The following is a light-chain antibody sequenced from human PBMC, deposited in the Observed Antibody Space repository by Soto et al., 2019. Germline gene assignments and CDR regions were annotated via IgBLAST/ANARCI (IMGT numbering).Light chain of an antibody. V-gene: IGLV2-14*01. Sequence: NQPASGHGSHGQWSTISCTGTSSDVGGYNYVSWYQQHPGKAPKLMIYDVSNRPSGVSNRFSGSKSGNTASLTISGLQAEDEADYYCSSYTSSSTLVFGTGTKVTVL. CDR3: SSYTSSSTLV. CDR2: DVS. CDR1: SSDVGGYNY. J-gene: IGLJ1*01.